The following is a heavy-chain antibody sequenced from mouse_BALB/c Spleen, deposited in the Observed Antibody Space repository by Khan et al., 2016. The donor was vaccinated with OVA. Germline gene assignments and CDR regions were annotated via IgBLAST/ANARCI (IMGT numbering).Heavy chain of an antibody. J-gene: IGHJ3*01. CDR3: ARRNYFGYTCAY. Sequence: VQLQESGTELARPGASVNLSCKASGYTFTDFYINWVKQRSGQGLEWIGEISPGSGDTYYNEKFKGKATLTGDKSPSTAYMQLSSLTSEASAVYFCARRNYFGYTCAYGGQGPLITVSA. CDR1: GYTFTDFY. D-gene: IGHD1-2*01. V-gene: IGHV1-77*01. CDR2: ISPGSGDT.